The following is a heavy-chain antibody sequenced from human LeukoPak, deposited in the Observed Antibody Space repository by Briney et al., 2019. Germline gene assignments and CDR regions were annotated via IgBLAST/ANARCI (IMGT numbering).Heavy chain of an antibody. CDR3: ARDWCSSTSCYLQPGS. J-gene: IGHJ4*02. V-gene: IGHV1-18*01. D-gene: IGHD2-2*01. Sequence: SVKVSCKASGYTFTSYGISWVRQAPGQGLEWMGWISAYNGNTNYAQKLQGRVTMTTDTSTSTAYMELRSLRSDDTAVYYCARDWCSSTSCYLQPGSWGQGTLVTVSS. CDR1: GYTFTSYG. CDR2: ISAYNGNT.